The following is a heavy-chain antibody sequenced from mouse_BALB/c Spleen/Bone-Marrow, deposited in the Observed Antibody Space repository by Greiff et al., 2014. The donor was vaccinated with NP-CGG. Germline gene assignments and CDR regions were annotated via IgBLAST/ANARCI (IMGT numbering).Heavy chain of an antibody. CDR3: ARHGGSRGYYFDY. Sequence: DVKLVESEGGLVQPGGSLKLSCAASGFTFSSYTMSWVRQTPEKRLEWVAYISNGGGSTYYPDTVKGRFTISRDNAKNTLYLQMSSLKSDDTAMYYCARHGGSRGYYFDYWGQGTTLTVSS. D-gene: IGHD1-1*01. CDR1: GFTFSSYT. V-gene: IGHV5-12-2*01. J-gene: IGHJ2*01. CDR2: ISNGGGST.